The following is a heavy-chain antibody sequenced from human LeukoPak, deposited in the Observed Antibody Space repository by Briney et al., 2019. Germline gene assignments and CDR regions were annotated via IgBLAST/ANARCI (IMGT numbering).Heavy chain of an antibody. CDR2: IYTSGST. V-gene: IGHV4-4*07. Sequence: SETLSLTCTVSGGSISSCYWSWIRQPAGKGLEWIGRIYTSGSTNYNPSLKSRVTMSVDTSKNQFSLKLSSVTAADTAVYYCARESGSGYYYYYYMDVWGKGTTVTVSS. J-gene: IGHJ6*03. CDR1: GGSISSCY. CDR3: ARESGSGYYYYYYMDV. D-gene: IGHD3-10*01.